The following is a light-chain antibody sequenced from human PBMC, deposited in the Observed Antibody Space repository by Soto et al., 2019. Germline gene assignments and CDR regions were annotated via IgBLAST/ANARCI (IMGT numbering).Light chain of an antibody. V-gene: IGLV2-14*01. Sequence: QSVLTQPASVSGSPGQSITISCTGTSGDIGGYNSVSWYQQHPGNAPQLVIYDVSYRPSGISSRFSGSKSGNTASLTISGLHAEDEGNYYCSSYASTSTRVFGGGTKLTVL. J-gene: IGLJ2*01. CDR1: SGDIGGYNS. CDR3: SSYASTSTRV. CDR2: DVS.